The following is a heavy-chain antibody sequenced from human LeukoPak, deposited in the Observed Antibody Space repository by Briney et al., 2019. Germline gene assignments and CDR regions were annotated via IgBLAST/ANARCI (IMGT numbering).Heavy chain of an antibody. Sequence: GASVKVSCKASGYTFTSYGISWVRQAPGQGLEWMGWISAYNGNTNYAQKLQGRVTMTTDTSTSTAYMELRSLRSDDTAVYYCARVLPALRYFDWFFDYWGQGTLVTVSS. J-gene: IGHJ4*02. V-gene: IGHV1-18*01. CDR1: GYTFTSYG. CDR3: ARVLPALRYFDWFFDY. CDR2: ISAYNGNT. D-gene: IGHD3-9*01.